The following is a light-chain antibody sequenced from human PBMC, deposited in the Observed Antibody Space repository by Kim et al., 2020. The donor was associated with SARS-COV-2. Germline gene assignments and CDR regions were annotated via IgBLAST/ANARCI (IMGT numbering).Light chain of an antibody. CDR3: QQRSNWPPLT. V-gene: IGKV3-11*01. CDR2: DAS. J-gene: IGKJ4*01. Sequence: EIVLTQSPATLSLSPGERATLSCRASQNVDTYVAWYQQKPGQGPRLLIYDASTRAAGIPDRFSGSGSGTDFTLTIGSLEPEDFGVYYCQQRSNWPPLTFGGGTKVDSK. CDR1: QNVDTY.